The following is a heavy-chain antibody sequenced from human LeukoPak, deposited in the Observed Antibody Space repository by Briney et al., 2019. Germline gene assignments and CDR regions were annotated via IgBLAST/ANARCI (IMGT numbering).Heavy chain of an antibody. CDR1: GYSFTSYW. J-gene: IGHJ4*02. D-gene: IGHD2-21*02. CDR3: ARLPQHIVVVTAHPYYFDY. Sequence: GESLKISCKGSGYSFTSYWIGWVRQMPGKGLEWMGIIYPGDSDTRCSPSFQGQVTISADKSISTAYLQWSSLKASDTAMYYCARLPQHIVVVTAHPYYFDYWGQGTLVTVSS. V-gene: IGHV5-51*01. CDR2: IYPGDSDT.